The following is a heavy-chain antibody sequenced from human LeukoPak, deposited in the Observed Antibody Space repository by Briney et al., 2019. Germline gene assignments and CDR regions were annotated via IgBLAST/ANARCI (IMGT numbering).Heavy chain of an antibody. CDR1: GGTFSSYA. Sequence: GASVKVSCKASGGTFSSYAISWVRQAPGQGLEWMGRIIPILGIANYAQKFQGRVTITADKSTSTAYMELSSLRSEDTAVYYRARDLGSGDYGWGQGTLVTVSS. CDR2: IIPILGIA. CDR3: ARDLGSGDYG. V-gene: IGHV1-69*04. J-gene: IGHJ4*02. D-gene: IGHD4-17*01.